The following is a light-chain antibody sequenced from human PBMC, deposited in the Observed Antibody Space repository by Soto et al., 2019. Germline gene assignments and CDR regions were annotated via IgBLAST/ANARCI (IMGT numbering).Light chain of an antibody. CDR2: AAS. J-gene: IGKJ4*01. CDR1: QGISTY. V-gene: IGKV1-9*01. Sequence: IQLTQSPSSLSASVGDRVTITCRASQGISTYLAWYQQKPGKAPKLLIYAASTLQSGVPSRFRGSGSGTEFTLTISSLQTEDFATYYCQQLNSYPLTFGGGTQVDIK. CDR3: QQLNSYPLT.